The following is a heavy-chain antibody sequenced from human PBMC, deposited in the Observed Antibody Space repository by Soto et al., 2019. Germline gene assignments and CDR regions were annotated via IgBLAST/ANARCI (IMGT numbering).Heavy chain of an antibody. J-gene: IGHJ4*02. CDR3: ASLPYSYVSLSFFDF. CDR2: ISDRGGST. D-gene: IGHD5-18*01. Sequence: GGSLRLSCAASGFTFSNYAVSWVRQSPGRGLEWVASISDRGGSTKYADSVNGRFTISRDNSRNTLFLQMDTLRAEDTAVYYCASLPYSYVSLSFFDFWGQGTLFTVSS. CDR1: GFTFSNYA. V-gene: IGHV3-23*01.